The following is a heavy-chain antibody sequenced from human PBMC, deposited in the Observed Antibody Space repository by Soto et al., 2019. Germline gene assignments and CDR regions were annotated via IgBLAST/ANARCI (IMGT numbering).Heavy chain of an antibody. Sequence: GSGPTLVNPTETLTLTCSVSGFSLSNRSMGVGWIRQPPGKALEWLAHIFSDDEKAYSTSLKTRLTISKDTSKSQVVLTMTNMDPVDTATYYSARVFTGLDSWGQGTLVTVSS. CDR1: GFSLSNRSMG. D-gene: IGHD2-15*01. J-gene: IGHJ4*02. CDR2: IFSDDEK. CDR3: ARVFTGLDS. V-gene: IGHV2-26*01.